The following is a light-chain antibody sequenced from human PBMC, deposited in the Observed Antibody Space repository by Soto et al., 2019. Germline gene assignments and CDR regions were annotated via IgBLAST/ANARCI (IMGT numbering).Light chain of an antibody. CDR2: GAS. Sequence: EIVMTQSPATLSVSPGERATLSCRASQSVSSNLAWYQQKPGQAPRLLIYGASSRATGIPVRFSGSGSGTEFTLTISSLQSEDFALYYCQQYDNWPPITFGQGTRLEIK. V-gene: IGKV3-15*01. J-gene: IGKJ5*01. CDR1: QSVSSN. CDR3: QQYDNWPPIT.